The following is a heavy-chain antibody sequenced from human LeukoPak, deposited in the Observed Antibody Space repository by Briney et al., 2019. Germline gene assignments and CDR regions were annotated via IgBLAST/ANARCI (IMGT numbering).Heavy chain of an antibody. CDR2: IYYSGDT. V-gene: IGHV4-59*01. Sequence: MASETLSLTCTVSGGSISSYYWSWIRQPPGKGLEWIGYIYYSGDTNYNPSLQSRVTVSVDTSKNQFSLKLTSVTAADTAVYYCVRGPYGSGISNWFDPWGQGTLVIVSS. CDR3: VRGPYGSGISNWFDP. D-gene: IGHD3-10*01. J-gene: IGHJ5*02. CDR1: GGSISSYY.